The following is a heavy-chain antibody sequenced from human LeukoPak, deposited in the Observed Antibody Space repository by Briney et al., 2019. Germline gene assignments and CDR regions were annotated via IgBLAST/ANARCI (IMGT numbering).Heavy chain of an antibody. CDR1: GFTFSDYY. V-gene: IGHV3-11*01. Sequence: GGSLRLSCAASGFTFSDYYMSWIRQAPGKGLESISYICSSGSTIYYADSVKGRFTISRDSAKNSLYLQMNSLRAEDTAVYYCARFYYGSGRPTQLDYWGQGTLVTVSS. J-gene: IGHJ4*02. D-gene: IGHD3-10*01. CDR3: ARFYYGSGRPTQLDY. CDR2: ICSSGSTI.